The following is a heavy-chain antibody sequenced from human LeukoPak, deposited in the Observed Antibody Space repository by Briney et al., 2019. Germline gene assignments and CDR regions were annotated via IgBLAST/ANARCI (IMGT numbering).Heavy chain of an antibody. V-gene: IGHV3-23*01. CDR3: AKPLGRGVDTATYYFDY. J-gene: IGHJ4*02. Sequence: GGSLRLSCAASGFTFSSYAMSWVHQAPGKGLEWVSAISGSGGSTYYADSVKGRFTISRDNSKNTLYLQRNSLRAEDTAEYYWAKPLGRGVDTATYYFDYWGQGTLVTVSS. CDR1: GFTFSSYA. D-gene: IGHD5-18*01. CDR2: ISGSGGST.